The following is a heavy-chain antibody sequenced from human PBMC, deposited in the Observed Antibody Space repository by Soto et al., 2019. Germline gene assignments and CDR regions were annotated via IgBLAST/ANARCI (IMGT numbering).Heavy chain of an antibody. V-gene: IGHV3-30-3*01. J-gene: IGHJ4*02. CDR1: GFTFSSYA. D-gene: IGHD6-19*01. CDR3: ARALHRTPEYFAVAGTYFDY. CDR2: ISYDGSNK. Sequence: QVQLVESGGGVVQPGRSLRLSCAASGFTFSSYAMHWVRQAPGQGLEWVAVISYDGSNKYYADSVKGRFTISRDNSKNTLYLQMKSLRAEDTAVYYCARALHRTPEYFAVAGTYFDYWGQGTLVTASS.